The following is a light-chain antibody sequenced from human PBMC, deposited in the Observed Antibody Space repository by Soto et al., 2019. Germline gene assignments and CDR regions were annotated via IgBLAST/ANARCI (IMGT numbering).Light chain of an antibody. J-gene: IGLJ2*01. Sequence: QSVLTQPPSASGTPGHRVTISCSGGSSNIGSNTVNWYQHLPGAAPKLLIYGNDQRPSGVPDRFSGSKSGTSVFLAISGLQSEDEADYYCTAWDDSLRAVLFGGGTKRTVL. CDR2: GND. CDR3: TAWDDSLRAVL. CDR1: SSNIGSNT. V-gene: IGLV1-44*01.